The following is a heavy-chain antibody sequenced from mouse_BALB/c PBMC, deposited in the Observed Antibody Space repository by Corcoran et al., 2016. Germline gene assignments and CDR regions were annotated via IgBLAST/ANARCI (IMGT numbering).Heavy chain of an antibody. J-gene: IGHJ3*01. D-gene: IGHD4-1*01. V-gene: IGHV3-6*02. Sequence: DVQLQESGPGLVKPSQSLSLTCSVTGYSITSGYYWNWIRQFPGNKLEWMGYISYDGSNNYNPSLKNRISITRDTSKNQFFLKLNSVTTEDTATYYCARDRGLGLAYWGQGTLVTVSA. CDR3: ARDRGLGLAY. CDR2: ISYDGSN. CDR1: GYSITSGYY.